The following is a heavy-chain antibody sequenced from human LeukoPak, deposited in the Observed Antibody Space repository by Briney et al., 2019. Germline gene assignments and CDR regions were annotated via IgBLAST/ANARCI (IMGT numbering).Heavy chain of an antibody. V-gene: IGHV4-30-4*01. J-gene: IGHJ4*02. Sequence: SETLSLTCTVSGGSISSGDYYWSWIRQPPGKGLEWIGYIYYSGSTYYNPSLKSRVTISVDTSKNQFSLKLSSVTAADTAVYYCARDAYCSGGSCYFDYWGQGTLVTVSS. D-gene: IGHD2-15*01. CDR1: GGSISSGDYY. CDR3: ARDAYCSGGSCYFDY. CDR2: IYYSGST.